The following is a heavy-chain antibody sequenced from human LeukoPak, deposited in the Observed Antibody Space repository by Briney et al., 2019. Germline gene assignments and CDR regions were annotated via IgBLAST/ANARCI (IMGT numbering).Heavy chain of an antibody. CDR2: INHSGST. J-gene: IGHJ4*02. V-gene: IGHV4-34*01. CDR3: ARGTRYDFWSGYTPAFDY. Sequence: PSETLSLTCAVYGGSFSGYYWSWIRQPPGKGPEWIGEINHSGSTNYNPSLKSRVTISVDTSKNQFSLKLSSVTAADTAVYYCARGTRYDFWSGYTPAFDYWGQGTLVTVSS. D-gene: IGHD3-3*01. CDR1: GGSFSGYY.